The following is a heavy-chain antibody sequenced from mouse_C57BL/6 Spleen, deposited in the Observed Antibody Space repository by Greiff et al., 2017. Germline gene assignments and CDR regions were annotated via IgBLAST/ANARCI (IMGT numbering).Heavy chain of an antibody. D-gene: IGHD2-5*01. J-gene: IGHJ4*01. CDR3: ARKHYSNGYAMDY. V-gene: IGHV1-80*01. CDR2: IYPGDGDT. Sequence: VKLVESGAELVKPGASVKISCKASGYAFSSYWMNWVKQRPGKGLEWIGQIYPGDGDTNYNGKFKGKATLTADKSSSTAYMQLSSLTSEDSAVYFCARKHYSNGYAMDYWGQGTSVTVSS. CDR1: GYAFSSYW.